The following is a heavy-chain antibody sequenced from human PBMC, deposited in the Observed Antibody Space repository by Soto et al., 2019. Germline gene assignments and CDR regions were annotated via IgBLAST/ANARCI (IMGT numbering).Heavy chain of an antibody. CDR2: IWYDGSNK. V-gene: IGHV3-33*01. Sequence: VGSLRLSCAASGFTFSSYGMHWVRQAPGKGLEWVAVIWYDGSNKYYADSVKGRFTISRDNSKNTLYLQMNSLRAEDTAVYYCARGNYDSSGYYYPGYWGQGTLVTSPQ. D-gene: IGHD3-22*01. J-gene: IGHJ4*02. CDR1: GFTFSSYG. CDR3: ARGNYDSSGYYYPGY.